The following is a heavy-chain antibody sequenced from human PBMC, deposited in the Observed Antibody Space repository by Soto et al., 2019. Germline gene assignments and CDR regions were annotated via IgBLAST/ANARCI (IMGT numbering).Heavy chain of an antibody. CDR3: ARDDPPARNEVGAYDY. CDR1: GGSISSGDYY. V-gene: IGHV4-61*08. D-gene: IGHD1-26*01. J-gene: IGHJ4*02. Sequence: SETLSLTCTVSGGSISSGDYYWSWIRQPPGKGLEWIGYIYYSGSTNYNPSLKSRVTISVDTSKNQFSLKLSSVTAADTAVYYCARDDPPARNEVGAYDYWGQGTLVTVSS. CDR2: IYYSGST.